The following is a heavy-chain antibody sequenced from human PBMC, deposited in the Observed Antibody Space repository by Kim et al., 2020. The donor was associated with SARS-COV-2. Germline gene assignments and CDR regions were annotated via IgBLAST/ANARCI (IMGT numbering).Heavy chain of an antibody. D-gene: IGHD3-3*01. CDR3: ARQLWGYDFWSGFDI. Sequence: PSFQGQVTISADKSISTAYLQWSSLKASDTAMYYCARQLWGYDFWSGFDIWGQGTMVTVSS. J-gene: IGHJ3*02. V-gene: IGHV5-51*01.